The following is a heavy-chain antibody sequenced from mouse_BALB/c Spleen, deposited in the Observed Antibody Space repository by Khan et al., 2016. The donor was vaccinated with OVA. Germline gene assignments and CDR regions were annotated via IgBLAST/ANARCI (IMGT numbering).Heavy chain of an antibody. CDR2: ISPNNDGS. Sequence: VQLKQSGPELVKPGASVKMSCKASGYTFTSYVMHWVKQKPGQGLEWIGYISPNNDGSKYNEKFRSKATLTSDKSSSTAYMELSSLTSEDSAVYDCVRSVYYYGSAYEGFAYWGQGTLVTVSA. V-gene: IGHV1S136*01. D-gene: IGHD1-1*01. CDR3: VRSVYYYGSAYEGFAY. CDR1: GYTFTSYV. J-gene: IGHJ3*01.